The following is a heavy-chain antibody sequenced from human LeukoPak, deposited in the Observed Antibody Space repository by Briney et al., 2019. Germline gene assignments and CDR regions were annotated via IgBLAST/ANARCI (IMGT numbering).Heavy chain of an antibody. Sequence: PGGSLRLSCAASGFTFSSYSMNWVRQAPGKGLEWVSSISSSSSYIYYADSVKGRFTISRDNAKNSLYLQVNSLRAEDTAVYYCARDEGRRCSSTSCYIHFDYWGQGTLVTVSS. J-gene: IGHJ4*02. CDR2: ISSSSSYI. V-gene: IGHV3-21*01. CDR3: ARDEGRRCSSTSCYIHFDY. D-gene: IGHD2-2*02. CDR1: GFTFSSYS.